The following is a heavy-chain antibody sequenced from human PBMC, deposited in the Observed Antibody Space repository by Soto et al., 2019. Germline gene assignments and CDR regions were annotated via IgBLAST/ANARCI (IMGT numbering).Heavy chain of an antibody. CDR2: IVPIFGTA. CDR1: GGTFSSYA. Sequence: QVQLVQSGAEVKKPGSSVKVSCKASGGTFSSYAISWVRQAPGQGLEWMGGIVPIFGTANYAQKFQGRVTITADESTRTAYMELSRLKSEDTAVYYCAVTVTTHYGMDVWGQGTTVTVSS. CDR3: AVTVTTHYGMDV. D-gene: IGHD4-17*01. J-gene: IGHJ6*02. V-gene: IGHV1-69*01.